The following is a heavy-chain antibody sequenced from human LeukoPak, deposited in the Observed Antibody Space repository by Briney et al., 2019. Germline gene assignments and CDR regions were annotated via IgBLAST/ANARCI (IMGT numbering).Heavy chain of an antibody. D-gene: IGHD1-26*01. V-gene: IGHV3-23*01. CDR3: AKEYTGTFSPFPSYFDN. CDR1: RFTFSSYS. CDR2: ITGSGGRT. Sequence: PRGSLRLSCAPSRFTFSSYSINWVRHAPGEGLEWVSAITGSGGRTYYADSVKGRFTISRDNHKNTLYLQMNSLRAEDPAIYYCAKEYTGTFSPFPSYFDNWGQGTLVTVSS. J-gene: IGHJ4*02.